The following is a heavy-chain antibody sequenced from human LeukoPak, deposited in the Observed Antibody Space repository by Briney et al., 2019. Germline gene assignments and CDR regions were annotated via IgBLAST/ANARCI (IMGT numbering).Heavy chain of an antibody. J-gene: IGHJ4*02. CDR1: GYTFTSYA. CDR3: ARDDDYGDHKFDY. CDR2: INAGNGNT. Sequence: VASVKVSCKASGYTFTSYAMHWVRQAPGQRLEWMGWINAGNGNTKYSQKFQGRVTINRDTSASTAYMELSSLRSEDTAVYYCARDDDYGDHKFDYWGQGTLVTVSS. V-gene: IGHV1-3*01. D-gene: IGHD4-17*01.